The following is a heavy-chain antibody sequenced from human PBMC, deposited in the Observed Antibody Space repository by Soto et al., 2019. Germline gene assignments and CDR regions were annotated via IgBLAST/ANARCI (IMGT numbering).Heavy chain of an antibody. J-gene: IGHJ5*02. CDR1: GFTFSSYA. CDR3: AKGLFYPRGRDNCFDP. CDR2: ISGSGGST. V-gene: IGHV3-23*01. D-gene: IGHD3-10*01. Sequence: GGSLRLSCAASGFTFSSYAMSWVRQAPGKGLEWVSAISGSGGSTYYADSVKGRFTISRDNSKNTLYLQMNSLRAEDTAVYYCAKGLFYPRGRDNCFDPWGQGTLVTVSS.